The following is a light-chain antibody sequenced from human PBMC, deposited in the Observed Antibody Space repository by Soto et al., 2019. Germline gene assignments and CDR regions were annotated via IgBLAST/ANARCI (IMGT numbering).Light chain of an antibody. Sequence: EIVLTQSPGTLSQSPGERATLSCRASQSVNIYLDWFQQKPGQAPRLLIYDASNRATGIPARFSGSGSGTDFTLTISSLEPEDFAVYYCQQRSNWPPITFGQGTRLEIK. J-gene: IGKJ5*01. CDR3: QQRSNWPPIT. V-gene: IGKV3-11*01. CDR2: DAS. CDR1: QSVNIY.